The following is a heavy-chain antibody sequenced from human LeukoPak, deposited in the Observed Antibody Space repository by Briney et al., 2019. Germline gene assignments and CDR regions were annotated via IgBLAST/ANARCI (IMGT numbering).Heavy chain of an antibody. D-gene: IGHD3-10*01. CDR1: GFTFSSYS. CDR3: ARKDGSGSPYFDY. J-gene: IGHJ4*02. V-gene: IGHV3-48*04. Sequence: GGSLRLSCAASGFTFSSYSMNWVRQAPGKGLEWVSYISSSSSTIYYADSVKGRFTISRDNAKNSLYLQMNSPRTQDNAVDYRARKDGSGSPYFDYWGQGTLVTVSS. CDR2: ISSSSSTI.